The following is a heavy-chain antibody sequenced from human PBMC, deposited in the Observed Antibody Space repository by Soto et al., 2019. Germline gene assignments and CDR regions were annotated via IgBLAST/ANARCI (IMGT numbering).Heavy chain of an antibody. D-gene: IGHD2-21*02. Sequence: GGSLRLSCAASGFTFSDYYMSWIRQAPGKGLEWVSYISSSSSYTNYVDSVKGRLTISRDNAKNSLYLQMNSLRAEDTAVYYCARDAAYCGGDSYPDDFDIWGQGTMVTVSS. J-gene: IGHJ3*02. CDR2: ISSSSSYT. CDR1: GFTFSDYY. V-gene: IGHV3-11*06. CDR3: ARDAAYCGGDSYPDDFDI.